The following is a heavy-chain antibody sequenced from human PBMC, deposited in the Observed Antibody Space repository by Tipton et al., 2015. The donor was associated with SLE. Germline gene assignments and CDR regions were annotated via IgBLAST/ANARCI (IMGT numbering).Heavy chain of an antibody. CDR1: GFNFNYAW. Sequence: GSLRLSCVASGFNFNYAWMTWVRQSPGQGLEWVGRIKSTTNGGTTDYAESVKGRFTISRDDSEDTLFLQMNNLKTKDTAVYYCFTGCGNTCFHYPFYEMDVWGQGTTVTVSS. D-gene: IGHD4-23*01. V-gene: IGHV3-15*01. J-gene: IGHJ6*02. CDR2: IKSTTNGGTT. CDR3: FTGCGNTCFHYPFYEMDV.